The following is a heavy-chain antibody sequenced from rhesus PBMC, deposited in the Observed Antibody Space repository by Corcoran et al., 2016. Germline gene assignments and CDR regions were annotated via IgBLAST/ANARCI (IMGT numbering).Heavy chain of an antibody. CDR2: IYGGRGST. V-gene: IGHV4-106*01. J-gene: IGHJ4*01. CDR1: GGSISGYYL. CDR3: ARETGVLTTLFDY. Sequence: QVQLQESGPGVVKPSETLSLTCAVSGGSISGYYLWSWIRQPPGKGLEWIGYIYGGRGSTSYNPSLKIRVIISIDTSKNQFSLKLSSVTAADTAVYYCARETGVLTTLFDYWGQGVLVTVSS. D-gene: IGHD2-15*01.